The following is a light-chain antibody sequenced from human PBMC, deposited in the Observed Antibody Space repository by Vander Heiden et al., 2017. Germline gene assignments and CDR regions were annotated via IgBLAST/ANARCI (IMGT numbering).Light chain of an antibody. CDR1: SNNVGGYNY. J-gene: IGLJ2*01. CDR2: EVS. Sequence: ALSKLASVFGSPGQSTTISCTGTSNNVGGYNYVSWYQQHPGKAPKLMIYEVSNRPAGVSNRFSGSKSGNTASLTISGRQAEDEADYYCSSYTSSSTEVFGGGTKLTVL. V-gene: IGLV2-14*01. CDR3: SSYTSSSTEV.